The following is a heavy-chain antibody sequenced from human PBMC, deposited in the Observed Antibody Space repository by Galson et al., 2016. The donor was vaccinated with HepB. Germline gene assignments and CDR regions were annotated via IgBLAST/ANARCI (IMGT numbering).Heavy chain of an antibody. CDR3: AVVPANMNGH. V-gene: IGHV4-39*01. J-gene: IGHJ4*02. CDR2: IYYSGIT. CDR1: GGSITRNSFY. Sequence: SETLSLTCTVSGGSITRNSFYWGWIRQPPGKGLEWIGSIYYSGITYYNPSLKSRVSISVDTSKNQFSLKLSSVTAADTAVYYCAVVPANMNGHWGQGTLVTVSS. D-gene: IGHD2-2*01.